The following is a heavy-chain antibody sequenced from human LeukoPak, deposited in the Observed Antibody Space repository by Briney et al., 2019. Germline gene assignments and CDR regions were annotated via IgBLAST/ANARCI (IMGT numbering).Heavy chain of an antibody. CDR3: ARALRAPVYYMDV. J-gene: IGHJ6*03. V-gene: IGHV4-39*07. Sequence: SETLSLTCTVSGGSISSERYYWGWIRQPPGKGLEWIGEINHSGSTNYNPSLKSRVTISVDTSKNQFSLKLSSVTAADTAVYYCARALRAPVYYMDVWGKGTTVTVSS. CDR1: GGSISSERYY. CDR2: INHSGST.